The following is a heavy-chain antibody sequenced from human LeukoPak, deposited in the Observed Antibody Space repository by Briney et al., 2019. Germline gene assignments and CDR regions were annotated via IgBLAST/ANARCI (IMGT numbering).Heavy chain of an antibody. CDR2: IYSGGST. V-gene: IGHV3-53*01. CDR1: GFTVSSNY. Sequence: GGSLRLSRAASGFTVSSNYMSCVRQAPGKGREWVLVIYSGGSTYYADSVKGRFTISRDNSKNTLYLQMNSLRAEDTAVYYCARGTYGSGSLDYWGQGTLVTVSS. CDR3: ARGTYGSGSLDY. D-gene: IGHD3-10*01. J-gene: IGHJ4*02.